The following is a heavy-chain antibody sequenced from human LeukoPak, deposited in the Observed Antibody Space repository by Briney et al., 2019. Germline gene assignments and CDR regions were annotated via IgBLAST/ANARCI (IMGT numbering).Heavy chain of an antibody. CDR2: IYTSGST. J-gene: IGHJ3*02. Sequence: PSETLSLTCTVSGGSISSYYWSWIRQPAGKGLEWIGRIYTSGSTDYNPSLKSRVTMSIDTSKNQFSLKLSPVTAADTAVYYCASGLDYGDSPPDAFDIWGQGTMVTVSS. CDR1: GGSISSYY. V-gene: IGHV4-4*07. D-gene: IGHD4-17*01. CDR3: ASGLDYGDSPPDAFDI.